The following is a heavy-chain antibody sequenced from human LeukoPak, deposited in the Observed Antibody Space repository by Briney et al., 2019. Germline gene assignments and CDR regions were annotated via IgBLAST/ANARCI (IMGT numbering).Heavy chain of an antibody. J-gene: IGHJ5*02. CDR1: GGTFSSYA. V-gene: IGHV1-69*01. D-gene: IGHD2-2*01. CDR2: IIPIFGTA. Sequence: SVKVSCKASGGTFSSYAVSWVRQAPGQGLEWMGGIIPIFGTANYAQKFQGRVTITADESTSTAYMELSSLRSEDTAVYYCARADIVVVPAAIYPHNWFDPWGQGTLVTVSS. CDR3: ARADIVVVPAAIYPHNWFDP.